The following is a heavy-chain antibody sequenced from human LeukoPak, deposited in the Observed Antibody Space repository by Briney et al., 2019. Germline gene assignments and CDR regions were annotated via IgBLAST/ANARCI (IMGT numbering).Heavy chain of an antibody. Sequence: GASVKVSCKVSGYTLTELSMHWVRQAPGKGLEWMGGFDPEDGETIYAQKFQGRVTMTEDTSTDTAYMELSSLRSEDTAVYYCATVPTYYYGSGPHFDYWGQGTLDTVSS. J-gene: IGHJ4*02. CDR1: GYTLTELS. CDR2: FDPEDGET. V-gene: IGHV1-24*01. CDR3: ATVPTYYYGSGPHFDY. D-gene: IGHD3-10*01.